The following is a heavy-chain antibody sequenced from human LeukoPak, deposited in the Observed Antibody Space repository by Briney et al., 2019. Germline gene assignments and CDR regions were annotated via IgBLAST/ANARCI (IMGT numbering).Heavy chain of an antibody. D-gene: IGHD5-24*01. Sequence: GGSLRLSCAASGFTFSSYAMSWVRQAPGKGLEWVSAISGSGGSTYYADSVKGRFTISRDNSKNTLYLQMNSLRAEDTAVYYCAKAGLPRPTRDGYNFGHWGQGTLVTVSS. CDR2: ISGSGGST. J-gene: IGHJ4*02. CDR3: AKAGLPRPTRDGYNFGH. V-gene: IGHV3-23*01. CDR1: GFTFSSYA.